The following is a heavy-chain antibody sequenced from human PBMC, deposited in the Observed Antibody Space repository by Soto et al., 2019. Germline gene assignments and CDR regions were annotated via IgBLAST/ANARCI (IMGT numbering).Heavy chain of an antibody. Sequence: WTWIRHHPGKGLERIGYIHDSGSTYYNPSLKSRVTISVDRSKNQFSLNLYSVTAADTAVYYCARDRGNNDRGGFGLDNWGQGTLITVSS. CDR2: IHDSGST. J-gene: IGHJ4*02. CDR3: ARDRGNNDRGGFGLDN. D-gene: IGHD2-15*01. V-gene: IGHV4-31*02.